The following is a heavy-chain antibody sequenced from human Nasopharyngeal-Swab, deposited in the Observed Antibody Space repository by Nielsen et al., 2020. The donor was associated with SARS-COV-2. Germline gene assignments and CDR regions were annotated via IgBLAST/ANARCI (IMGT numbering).Heavy chain of an antibody. CDR3: AKDLGYSYGSVGMDV. D-gene: IGHD5-18*01. CDR1: GFTFSSYG. Sequence: GGSLRLSCAASGFTFSSYGMHWVRQAPGKGLEWVAVISYDGSNKYYADSVKGRFTISRDNSKNTLYLQINSLRAEDTAVYYCAKDLGYSYGSVGMDVWGLGTTVTVSS. J-gene: IGHJ6*02. V-gene: IGHV3-30*18. CDR2: ISYDGSNK.